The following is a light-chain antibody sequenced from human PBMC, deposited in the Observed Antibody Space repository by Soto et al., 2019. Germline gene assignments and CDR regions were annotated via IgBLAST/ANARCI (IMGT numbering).Light chain of an antibody. Sequence: EIVMTQSPATLSVSPGGSATLSCRASQHVSSNFAWYRQKPGQAPTLLIYRASTRATGIPARFSGSGSGTEFPHTISSLRSEDFAFYYGQQYNNWPYTLGQGPKLEI. CDR2: RAS. CDR3: QQYNNWPYT. CDR1: QHVSSN. J-gene: IGKJ2*01. V-gene: IGKV3-15*01.